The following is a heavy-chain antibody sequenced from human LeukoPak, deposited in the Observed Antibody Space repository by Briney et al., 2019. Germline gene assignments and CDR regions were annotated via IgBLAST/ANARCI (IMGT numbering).Heavy chain of an antibody. CDR1: GYTITSYG. D-gene: IGHD2-15*01. J-gene: IGHJ4*02. V-gene: IGHV1-18*01. CDR2: ISAYNGNT. Sequence: ASVEVSCKASGYTITSYGISWVRQAPGQGLEWMGWISAYNGNTNYAQKLQGRVTMTTDTSTSTDYMELRSLRSDVTAVYYCARALYCSGGSCYFDYWGQGTLVTVSS. CDR3: ARALYCSGGSCYFDY.